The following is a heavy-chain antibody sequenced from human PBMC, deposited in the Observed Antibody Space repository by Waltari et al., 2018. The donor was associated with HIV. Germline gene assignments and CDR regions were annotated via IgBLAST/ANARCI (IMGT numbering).Heavy chain of an antibody. CDR2: IYYSGST. V-gene: IGHV4-39*07. J-gene: IGHJ4*02. D-gene: IGHD6-19*01. CDR1: GGSISSSSYH. Sequence: QLQLQESGPGLVKPSETLSLNCTVSGGSISSSSYHWGWIRQPPGKGLEWIVSIYYSGSTYYNPSLKSRVTISVDTSKNQFSLKLSSVTAADTAVYYCARVGREQWLGHFDYWGQGTLVTVSS. CDR3: ARVGREQWLGHFDY.